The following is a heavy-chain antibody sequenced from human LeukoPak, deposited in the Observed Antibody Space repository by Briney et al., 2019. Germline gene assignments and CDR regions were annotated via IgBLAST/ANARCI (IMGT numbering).Heavy chain of an antibody. CDR1: GYTFTGYY. D-gene: IGHD1-14*01. CDR3: ASGPFLTFDHTPEGYYHYYMDV. Sequence: SVKVSCKASGYTFTGYYMHWVRQAPGQGLEWLGGIVPMFDTTNYGQKFQGRLTITADPSTSTAYMELSSLRSEDTAVYYCASGPFLTFDHTPEGYYHYYMDVWGPGTTVTTSS. V-gene: IGHV1-69*13. J-gene: IGHJ6*03. CDR2: IVPMFDTT.